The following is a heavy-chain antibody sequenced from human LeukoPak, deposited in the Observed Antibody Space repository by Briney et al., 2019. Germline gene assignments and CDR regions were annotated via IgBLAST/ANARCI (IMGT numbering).Heavy chain of an antibody. V-gene: IGHV1-2*02. Sequence: ASVKVSCKASGYTFTSYGISWVRQAPGQGLEWMGWINPNSGGTNYAQKFQGRVTMTRDTSIGTAYMELSRLRSDDTAVYYCARVTRDDAFDIWGQGTMVTVSS. CDR3: ARVTRDDAFDI. CDR2: INPNSGGT. J-gene: IGHJ3*02. CDR1: GYTFTSYG.